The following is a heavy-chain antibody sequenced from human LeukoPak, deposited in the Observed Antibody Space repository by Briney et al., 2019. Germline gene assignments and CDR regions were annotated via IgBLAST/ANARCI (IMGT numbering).Heavy chain of an antibody. V-gene: IGHV3-30*18. D-gene: IGHD2-15*01. Sequence: PGGSLRLSCAASGFAFSSSAMHWGRQSPGKGLEWVAVISYDGRSEYYADSVRGRFSVSRDSSRNTLYLQMNSLRPEDTGVYYCAKSDKDAHMSFDIWGQGTLVTVSS. J-gene: IGHJ3*02. CDR2: ISYDGRSE. CDR1: GFAFSSSA. CDR3: AKSDKDAHMSFDI.